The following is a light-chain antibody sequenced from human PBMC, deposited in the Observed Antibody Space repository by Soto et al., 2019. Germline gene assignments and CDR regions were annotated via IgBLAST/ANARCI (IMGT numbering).Light chain of an antibody. CDR2: KAS. J-gene: IGKJ4*01. CDR1: QSISSW. V-gene: IGKV1-5*03. Sequence: DIQMTQSPSTLSASVGDRVTITCRASQSISSWLAWYQQKPGQAPKLLIYKASSLESGVPSRFSGSGSGTDFTLTISSLQPDDFATYYCQQYNSYSPLTFGGGTKVEIK. CDR3: QQYNSYSPLT.